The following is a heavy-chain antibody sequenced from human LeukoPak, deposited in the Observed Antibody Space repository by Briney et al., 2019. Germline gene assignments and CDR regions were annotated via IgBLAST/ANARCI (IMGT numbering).Heavy chain of an antibody. CDR2: INPNSGGT. Sequence: GASVKVSCKASGYTFTGYYMHWVRQAPGQGLEWMGWINPNSGGTNYAQKFQGRVTMTRDTSISTTYMELSSLRSDDTAVYYCAPTPRYCSAGSCYDFDYWGQGTLVTVSS. D-gene: IGHD2-15*01. CDR3: APTPRYCSAGSCYDFDY. J-gene: IGHJ4*02. CDR1: GYTFTGYY. V-gene: IGHV1-2*02.